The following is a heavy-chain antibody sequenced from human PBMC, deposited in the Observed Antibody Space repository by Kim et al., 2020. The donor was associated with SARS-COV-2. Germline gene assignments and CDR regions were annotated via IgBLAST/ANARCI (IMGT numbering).Heavy chain of an antibody. D-gene: IGHD3-10*01. CDR1: GGSISSYY. CDR3: ARHYGSGRPYFDY. J-gene: IGHJ4*02. CDR2: IYYSGST. V-gene: IGHV4-59*08. Sequence: SETLSLTCTVSGGSISSYYWSWIQQPPGKGLEWIGYIYYSGSTNYNPSLKSRVTISVDTSKNQFSLKLSSVTAADTAVYYCARHYGSGRPYFDYWGQGTLVTVSS.